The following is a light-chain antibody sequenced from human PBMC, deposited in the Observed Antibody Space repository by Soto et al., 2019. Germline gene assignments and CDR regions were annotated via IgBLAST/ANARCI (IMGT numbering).Light chain of an antibody. CDR3: QLFGSSPRYT. V-gene: IGKV3-20*01. J-gene: IGKJ2*01. Sequence: IVLTQSPGTLSLSPGERATLSCRASQSVSSNYLAWYQKKPGQAPRLLIYGASSRATGIPDRFSGSGSGTDFTLTISTLEPEDFAVYYCQLFGSSPRYTFGQGTNLEI. CDR2: GAS. CDR1: QSVSSNY.